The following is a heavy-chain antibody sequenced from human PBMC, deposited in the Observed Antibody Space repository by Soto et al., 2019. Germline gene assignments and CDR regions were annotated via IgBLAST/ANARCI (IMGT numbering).Heavy chain of an antibody. D-gene: IGHD2-15*01. J-gene: IGHJ4*02. CDR2: IWYDASKQ. V-gene: IGHV3-33*01. CDR3: AAWAEGATEVH. CDR1: GFSFSVYG. Sequence: PEGSLSISCETSGFSFSVYGMHWVRQAPGKGLEWVAVIWYDASKQFYAASVEGRFTISRDNSKAILYLQMNSLRAEDTAVYYCAAWAEGATEVHWGQGTLVTVSS.